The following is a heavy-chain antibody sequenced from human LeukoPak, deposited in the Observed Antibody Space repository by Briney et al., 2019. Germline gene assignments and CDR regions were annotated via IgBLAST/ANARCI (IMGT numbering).Heavy chain of an antibody. Sequence: PSETLSLTCTVSGGSISNGSYYWSWIRQPAGKGLEWIGRIYISGSASYNPSLKSRVTISVDTSKNQFSLKLSSVTAADTAVYYCASYSLAGNLYYFDYWGQGTLVTVSS. J-gene: IGHJ4*02. CDR1: GGSISNGSYY. CDR2: IYISGSA. CDR3: ASYSLAGNLYYFDY. V-gene: IGHV4-61*02. D-gene: IGHD6-19*01.